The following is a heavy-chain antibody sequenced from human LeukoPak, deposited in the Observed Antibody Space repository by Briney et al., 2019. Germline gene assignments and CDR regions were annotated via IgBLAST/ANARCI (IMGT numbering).Heavy chain of an antibody. CDR3: ATDSSGYSIDY. V-gene: IGHV1-46*01. CDR1: GYTFTSYY. D-gene: IGHD3-22*01. Sequence: ASVKVSCKASGYTFTSYYMHWVRQAPGQGLEWMGIINPSGGSTSYAQKFQGRVTMTRDMSTSTDYMELSSLRSDDTAVYYCATDSSGYSIDYWGQGTLVTVSS. J-gene: IGHJ4*02. CDR2: INPSGGST.